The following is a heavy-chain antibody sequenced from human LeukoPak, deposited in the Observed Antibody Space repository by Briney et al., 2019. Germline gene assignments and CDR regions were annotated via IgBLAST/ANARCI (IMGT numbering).Heavy chain of an antibody. V-gene: IGHV3-30*04. CDR2: ISYDGRNQ. CDR3: ARVTEEGAFDI. Sequence: PGGSLRLSCAASGFTFSSYAFHWVRQAPGKGLEWVAVISYDGRNQNFADSVKGRFTISRDNSENTLYLQMNSLRTEDTAVYYCARVTEEGAFDIWGQGTMVIVFS. J-gene: IGHJ3*02. D-gene: IGHD4-11*01. CDR1: GFTFSSYA.